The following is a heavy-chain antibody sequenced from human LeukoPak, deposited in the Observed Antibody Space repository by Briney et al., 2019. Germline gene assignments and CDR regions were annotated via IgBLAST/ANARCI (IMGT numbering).Heavy chain of an antibody. D-gene: IGHD2-15*01. CDR1: GGSISSYY. J-gene: IGHJ3*02. CDR3: ARHVRDIVVANTKGGFDI. Sequence: SETLSLTCTVSGGSISSYYWSWIRQPPGKGLEWIGYIYYSGSTNYNPSLKSRVTISVDTSKNQFSLKLSSVTAADTAVYYCARHVRDIVVANTKGGFDIWGQGTMVTVSS. CDR2: IYYSGST. V-gene: IGHV4-59*08.